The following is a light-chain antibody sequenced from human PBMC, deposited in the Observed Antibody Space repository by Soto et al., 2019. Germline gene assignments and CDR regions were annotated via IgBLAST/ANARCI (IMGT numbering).Light chain of an antibody. CDR1: QSFSRIY. J-gene: IGKJ2*01. Sequence: EIVLTQFPGTLSLSPGERATLSCRPSQSFSRIYLVWYQQKPGQAPRLLLYAASRLATGSPDRLSGSGSATEYPLTISRLEPEDSAVYYSQQQETFGQGNKLESK. CDR3: QQQET. V-gene: IGKV3-20*01. CDR2: AAS.